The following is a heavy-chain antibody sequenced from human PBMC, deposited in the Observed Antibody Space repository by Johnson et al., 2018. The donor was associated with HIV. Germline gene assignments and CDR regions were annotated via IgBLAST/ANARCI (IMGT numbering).Heavy chain of an antibody. D-gene: IGHD1-7*01. J-gene: IGHJ3*02. CDR2: ISYDGSNK. CDR3: ARGAPNWNYEPFSDAFDI. CDR1: RFTFSSYA. V-gene: IGHV3-30-3*01. Sequence: QMLLVESGGGVVQPGRSLRLSCAASRFTFSSYAMHWVRQAPGKGLEWVAVISYDGSNKYYADSVKGRFTISRDNSNNTLYVEMNSLRAEDTAVFYCARGAPNWNYEPFSDAFDIWGQGTMVTVSS.